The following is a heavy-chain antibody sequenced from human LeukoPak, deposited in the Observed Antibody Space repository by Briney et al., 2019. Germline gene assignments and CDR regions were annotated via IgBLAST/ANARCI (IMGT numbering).Heavy chain of an antibody. CDR3: ARDGSKYSGSYADY. Sequence: GGSLRLSCAASGFTFNSYAMHWVRQAPGKGREWVAVIWYDGSKKYYVDSVKGRFTISRDNSKNTLYLQMNSLGAEDTAVYYCARDGSKYSGSYADYWGQGTLVTVSS. V-gene: IGHV3-33*01. D-gene: IGHD1-26*01. CDR2: IWYDGSKK. J-gene: IGHJ4*02. CDR1: GFTFNSYA.